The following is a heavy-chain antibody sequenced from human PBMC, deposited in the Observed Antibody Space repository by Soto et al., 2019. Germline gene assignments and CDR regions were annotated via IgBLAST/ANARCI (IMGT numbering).Heavy chain of an antibody. D-gene: IGHD5-12*01. Sequence: SETLSLTCAISGDSVSSNTASWNWIRQSPSRGLEWLGRTYFRSKWYNDYAVSVKSRIIINPDTSNNQFSLQLNSVTPEDTAVYFCAKGDNLGPKTGYAFDPWGQGIMVTVSS. V-gene: IGHV6-1*01. CDR2: TYFRSKWYN. CDR1: GDSVSSNTAS. J-gene: IGHJ5*02. CDR3: AKGDNLGPKTGYAFDP.